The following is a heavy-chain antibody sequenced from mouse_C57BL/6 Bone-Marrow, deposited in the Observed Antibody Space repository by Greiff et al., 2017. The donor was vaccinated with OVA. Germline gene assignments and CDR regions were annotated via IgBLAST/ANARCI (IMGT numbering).Heavy chain of an antibody. CDR1: GYSFTGYY. V-gene: IGHV1-42*01. J-gene: IGHJ4*01. CDR2: INPSTGGT. Sequence: VQLQQSGPELVKPGASVKISCKASGYSFTGYYMNWVKQSPDKSLEWIGEINPSTGGTTYNQKFKAKATLTVDKSSSTAYMQLKSLTSEDSAVYYCARNFTSTYYYAMDYWGQGTSVTVSS. CDR3: ARNFTSTYYYAMDY. D-gene: IGHD6-1*01.